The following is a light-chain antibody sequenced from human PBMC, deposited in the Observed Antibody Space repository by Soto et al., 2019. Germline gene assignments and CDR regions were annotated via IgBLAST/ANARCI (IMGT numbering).Light chain of an antibody. Sequence: QAVLTEPRLVYECTSQSVTVSCTITSSDIYSFNRVSWYQQPPGTAPKLLISEVSNRPSGVPDRFSGSKSGNTASLTISGLQVEDEADYYCCSCAGGHTWAFGTGTKVTVL. V-gene: IGLV2-18*02. CDR3: CSCAGGHTWA. CDR1: SSDIYSFNR. J-gene: IGLJ1*01. CDR2: EVS.